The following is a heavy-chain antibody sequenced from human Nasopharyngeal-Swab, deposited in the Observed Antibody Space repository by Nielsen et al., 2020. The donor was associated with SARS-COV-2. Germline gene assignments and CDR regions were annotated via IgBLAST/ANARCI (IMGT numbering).Heavy chain of an antibody. J-gene: IGHJ6*02. CDR1: GYSFTSYW. CDR2: IYPGDSDT. V-gene: IGHV5-51*01. D-gene: IGHD4-17*01. CDR3: AVTTNANYYYYYGMDV. Sequence: GGSLKISCKGSGYSFTSYWIGWVRQMPGKGLEWMGIIYPGDSDTRYSPSFQGQVTISADKSISTAYLQWSSLKASDTAMYYCAVTTNANYYYYYGMDVWGQGTTVTVSS.